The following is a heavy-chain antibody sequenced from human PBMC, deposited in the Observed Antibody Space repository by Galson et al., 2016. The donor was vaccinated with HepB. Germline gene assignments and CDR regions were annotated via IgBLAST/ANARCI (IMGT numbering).Heavy chain of an antibody. J-gene: IGHJ2*01. V-gene: IGHV3-21*01. CDR3: ARPPEGDRRYFDL. Sequence: SLRLSCAASGFTFSTYSMNWVRQAPGKGLEWVSFISITSGYKYYADSLKGLVTISRDNAKNSLYLQMNSLRAEDTAVYYCARPPEGDRRYFDLWGRGTLVTVSS. D-gene: IGHD3-16*01. CDR2: ISITSGYK. CDR1: GFTFSTYS.